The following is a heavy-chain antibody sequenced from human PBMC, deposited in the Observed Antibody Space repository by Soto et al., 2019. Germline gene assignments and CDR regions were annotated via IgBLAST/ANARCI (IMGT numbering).Heavy chain of an antibody. J-gene: IGHJ4*02. Sequence: QITLKESGPTLVKPTQTLTLTCTFSGFSLSTSGVCVGWIRQPPGKALEWLALIYWDDDKRYSPSLKSRLTITKDTSKNQVVLTMTNMDPVDTATYYCARSAGYCSSTRCYQLFDYWGQGTLVTVSS. CDR3: ARSAGYCSSTRCYQLFDY. D-gene: IGHD2-2*03. V-gene: IGHV2-5*02. CDR2: IYWDDDK. CDR1: GFSLSTSGVC.